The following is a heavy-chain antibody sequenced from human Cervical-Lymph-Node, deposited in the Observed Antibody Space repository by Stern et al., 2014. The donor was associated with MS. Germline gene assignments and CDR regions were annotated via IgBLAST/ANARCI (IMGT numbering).Heavy chain of an antibody. J-gene: IGHJ4*02. D-gene: IGHD1-14*01. CDR1: GYKFSIYW. V-gene: IGHV5-51*01. CDR3: ARQTTAWASDV. Sequence: VQLVQSGAELIRPGESLKISCKGSGYKFSIYWIAWVRQMSGKGLEWMGIIYPGDFETRCSPSFQGQVTMSADKSTSTAYLQWSSLNASDTAMYFCARQTTAWASDVWGQGTLVTVSS. CDR2: IYPGDFET.